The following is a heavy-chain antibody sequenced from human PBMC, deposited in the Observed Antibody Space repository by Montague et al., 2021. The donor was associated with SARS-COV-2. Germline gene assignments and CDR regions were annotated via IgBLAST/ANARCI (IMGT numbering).Heavy chain of an antibody. Sequence: SETLSLTCTVSGGSISSPDYYWGWIRQSPGLGLEWIGNISYAGRTYYNPSLRSRVSFYMDTTKNHFSLSLNSVTAADTAVYVCARQLSCYCSTNTCYPYYFDVWGQGALVTVSS. CDR3: ARQLSCYCSTNTCYPYYFDV. D-gene: IGHD2-2*01. J-gene: IGHJ4*02. V-gene: IGHV4-39*01. CDR1: GGSISSPDYY. CDR2: ISYAGRT.